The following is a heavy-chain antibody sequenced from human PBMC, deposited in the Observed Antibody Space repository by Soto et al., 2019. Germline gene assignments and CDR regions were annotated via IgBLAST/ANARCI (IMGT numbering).Heavy chain of an antibody. CDR3: ARVRRYFDWYLEY. D-gene: IGHD3-9*01. V-gene: IGHV4-34*01. CDR1: GGSFSGYY. CDR2: INHSGST. Sequence: PSETLSLTCAVYGGSFSGYYWSWIRQPPGKGLEWIGEINHSGSTNYNPSLKSRVTISVDTSKNQFSLKLSSVTAADTAVYYCARVRRYFDWYLEYWGQGTLVTVSS. J-gene: IGHJ4*02.